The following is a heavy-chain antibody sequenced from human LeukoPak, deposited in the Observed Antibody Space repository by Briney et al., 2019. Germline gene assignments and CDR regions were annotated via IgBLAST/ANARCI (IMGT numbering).Heavy chain of an antibody. Sequence: GGSLRLSCAASGSTFSSYGMHWVRQAPGKGLEGVAVISSDGSNKYYADSVKGRFTISRDNSKNTLYLQMNSLIAEDTAVYYCAREARPRLAAAGPPASDPWGQGTLVTVSS. CDR2: ISSDGSNK. CDR3: AREARPRLAAAGPPASDP. J-gene: IGHJ5*02. CDR1: GSTFSSYG. D-gene: IGHD6-13*01. V-gene: IGHV3-30*03.